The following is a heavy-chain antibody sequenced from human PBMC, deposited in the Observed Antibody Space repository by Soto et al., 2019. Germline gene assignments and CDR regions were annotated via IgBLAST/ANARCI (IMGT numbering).Heavy chain of an antibody. V-gene: IGHV4-34*01. CDR1: GGSFSGYY. Sequence: SETLSLTCAVYGGSFSGYYWSWIRQPPGKGLELIGEINHSGSTNYNPSLKSRVTISVDTSKNQFSLKLSSVTAADTAVYYCARTHYYDSSGYYFYFDYWGQGTLVTVSS. D-gene: IGHD3-22*01. J-gene: IGHJ4*02. CDR3: ARTHYYDSSGYYFYFDY. CDR2: INHSGST.